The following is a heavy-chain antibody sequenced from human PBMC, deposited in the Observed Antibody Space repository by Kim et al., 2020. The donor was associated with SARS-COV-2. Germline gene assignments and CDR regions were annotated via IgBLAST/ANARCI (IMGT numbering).Heavy chain of an antibody. D-gene: IGHD3-3*01. CDR1: GGSISSGSYY. J-gene: IGHJ6*02. CDR2: IYTSGST. V-gene: IGHV4-61*02. CDR3: ARDGGYYGMDV. Sequence: SETLSLTCTVSGGSISSGSYYWSWIRQPAGKGLEWIGRIYTSGSTNYNPSLKSRVTISVDTSKNQFSLKLSSVTAADTAVYYCARDGGYYGMDVWGQGTTVTVSS.